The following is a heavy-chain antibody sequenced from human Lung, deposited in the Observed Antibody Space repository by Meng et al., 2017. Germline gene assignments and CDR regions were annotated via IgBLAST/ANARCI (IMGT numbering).Heavy chain of an antibody. CDR2: ISESGNYR. CDR3: ARGDGSGSLFEN. Sequence: EAQLVESGGGLVKPGGSLRLSCAASGFTLSDYSMNWVRRAPGKGLEWVSSISESGNYRYYADSVKGRFTVTRDNAKNSLYLQMNSLRAEDTAVYYCARGDGSGSLFENWGQGTLVTVSS. CDR1: GFTLSDYS. V-gene: IGHV3-21*01. J-gene: IGHJ4*02. D-gene: IGHD3-10*01.